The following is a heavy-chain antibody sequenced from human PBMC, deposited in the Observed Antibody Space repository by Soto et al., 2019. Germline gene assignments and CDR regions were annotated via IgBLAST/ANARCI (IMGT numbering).Heavy chain of an antibody. J-gene: IGHJ4*02. V-gene: IGHV1-69*01. CDR2: IIPIFGTA. CDR1: GGTFSSYA. D-gene: IGHD3-3*01. Sequence: QVQLVQSGAEVKKPGSSVKVSCKASGGTFSSYAISWVRQAPGQGLEWMGGIIPIFGTANYAQKFQGRVTITADESTSTAYMELSSLRSEDTAVYYCARGPYITIFGVVIPGGFDYWGQGTLVTVSS. CDR3: ARGPYITIFGVVIPGGFDY.